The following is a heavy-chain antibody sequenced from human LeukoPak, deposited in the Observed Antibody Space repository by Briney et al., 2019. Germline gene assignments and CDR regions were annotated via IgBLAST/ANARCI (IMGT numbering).Heavy chain of an antibody. V-gene: IGHV3-30-3*01. CDR1: GFTFSSYA. CDR2: ISYDGSNK. J-gene: IGHJ4*02. Sequence: GGSLRLSCAASGFTFSSYATHWVRQAPGKGLEWVAVISYDGSNKYYADSVKGRFTISRDNSKNTLYLQMNSLRAEDTAVYYCARSTADSYYFDYWGQGTLVTVSS. D-gene: IGHD1-14*01. CDR3: ARSTADSYYFDY.